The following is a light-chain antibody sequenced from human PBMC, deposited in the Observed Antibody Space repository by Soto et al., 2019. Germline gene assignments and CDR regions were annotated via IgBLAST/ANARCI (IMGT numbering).Light chain of an antibody. CDR2: DVT. J-gene: IGLJ2*01. CDR1: NNDIGGYNH. Sequence: QSALTQPPSASASPGQSVTISCTGTNNDIGGYNHVSWYQHHPGKAPQLIIYDVTKRPSGVLDRCSGSKSGNTASLTVAGLQTYDEAEYFCSSYAGSSNLVFGTGTKLTVL. V-gene: IGLV2-8*01. CDR3: SSYAGSSNLV.